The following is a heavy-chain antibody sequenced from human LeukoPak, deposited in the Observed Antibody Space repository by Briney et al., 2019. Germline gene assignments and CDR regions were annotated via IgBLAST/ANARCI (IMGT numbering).Heavy chain of an antibody. CDR1: GGSISSGDYY. Sequence: SETLSLTCTVSGGSISSGDYYWSWIRQPPGKGLEWIGYIYYSGSTYYNPSLKSRVTISVDTSKNQFSLKLSSVTAADTAVYYCARDAPDSSGLDVWGQGTTVTVSS. J-gene: IGHJ6*02. CDR2: IYYSGST. V-gene: IGHV4-30-4*01. D-gene: IGHD3-22*01. CDR3: ARDAPDSSGLDV.